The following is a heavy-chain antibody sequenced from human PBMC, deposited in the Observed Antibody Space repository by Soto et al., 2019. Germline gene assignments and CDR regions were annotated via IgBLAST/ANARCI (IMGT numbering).Heavy chain of an antibody. J-gene: IGHJ3*01. D-gene: IGHD3-16*01. V-gene: IGHV1-69*02. CDR1: GATFSSYT. Sequence: AASLEVSCRATGATFSSYTISRVRQSPGQGLEWMGRIIPILGIANYSQKFQGRVTITADKSTSTAYMELSSLGSEVTAGYYCARRHGGADAFDVWGQGRMVTVSS. CDR2: IIPILGIA. CDR3: ARRHGGADAFDV.